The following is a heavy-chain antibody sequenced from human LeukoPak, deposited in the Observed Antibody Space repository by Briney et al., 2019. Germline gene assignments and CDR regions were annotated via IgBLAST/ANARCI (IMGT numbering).Heavy chain of an antibody. CDR3: ARDGNYYDNGAYYDAFDV. V-gene: IGHV3-23*01. D-gene: IGHD3-22*01. Sequence: GGSLRLSCAASGFTFSSYAMSWVRQAPGKGLEWVSAISGSGGSTYYADSVKGRFTISRDNAENSLYLQMNSLRDDDTAVYYCARDGNYYDNGAYYDAFDVWGQGTRVIVSS. J-gene: IGHJ3*01. CDR1: GFTFSSYA. CDR2: ISGSGGST.